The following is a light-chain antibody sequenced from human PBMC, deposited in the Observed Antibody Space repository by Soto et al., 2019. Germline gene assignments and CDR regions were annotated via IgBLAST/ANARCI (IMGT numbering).Light chain of an antibody. Sequence: DIQMTQSPSSLSVSVGDRVTITCRASQRVGKYLAWFQQKPGRAPESLIYDISSLQSGVPSKFSGSGSGTDFTLTINDMQPEDSATYYCQQYHTYPRTCGQGTRLEI. J-gene: IGKJ5*01. V-gene: IGKV1-16*02. CDR2: DIS. CDR1: QRVGKY. CDR3: QQYHTYPRT.